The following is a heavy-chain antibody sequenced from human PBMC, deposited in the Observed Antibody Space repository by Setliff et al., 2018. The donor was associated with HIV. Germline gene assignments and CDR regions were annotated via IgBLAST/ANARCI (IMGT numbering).Heavy chain of an antibody. CDR2: INPNSAIT. D-gene: IGHD3-10*01. Sequence: ASVKVSCKTSGHTFTGYYIHWVRQAPGQGLEWMGRINPNSAITSYAQNFQGRVSMTRDTSINTAYMELNRLRSDDTAVYYCATRSLRSGELLFLGDTFDIWGQGTMVTVS. CDR3: ATRSLRSGELLFLGDTFDI. CDR1: GHTFTGYY. J-gene: IGHJ3*02. V-gene: IGHV1-2*06.